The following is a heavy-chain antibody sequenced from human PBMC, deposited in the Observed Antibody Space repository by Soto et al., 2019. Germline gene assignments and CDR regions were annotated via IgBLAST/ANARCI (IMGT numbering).Heavy chain of an antibody. J-gene: IGHJ6*02. D-gene: IGHD3-10*01. V-gene: IGHV5-51*01. CDR2: IYPGDSDS. Sequence: GESLKISCKGSGYSFTNYLIGWVRQMPGKGLEWMGIIYPGDSDSRYSPSFQGQVTISADKSISTAYLQCSSLKAPDTAMYYCARERTADYYASGIASMDVWGQGTPVTVSS. CDR3: ARERTADYYASGIASMDV. CDR1: GYSFTNYL.